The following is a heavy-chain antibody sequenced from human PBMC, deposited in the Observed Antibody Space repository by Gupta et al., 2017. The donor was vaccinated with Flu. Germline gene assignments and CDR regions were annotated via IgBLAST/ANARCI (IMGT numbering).Heavy chain of an antibody. Sequence: SSYWMSWVRQAAGKGMAWVANIEENGNQIYYMDSVKGRFTISRANAGSSLSMHMNSLRAADTAVDDCARKGKNGGNIDYWGQGTRGTVSS. CDR3: ARKGKNGGNIDY. V-gene: IGHV3-7*01. J-gene: IGHJ4*02. D-gene: IGHD1-1*01. CDR1: SSYW. CDR2: IEENGNQI.